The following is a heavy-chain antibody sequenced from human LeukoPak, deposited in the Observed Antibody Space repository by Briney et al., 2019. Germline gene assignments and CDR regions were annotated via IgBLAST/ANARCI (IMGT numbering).Heavy chain of an antibody. Sequence: SETLSLTCTVSGDSVSDYYWNWIRQPPGKGPEWIGYIHHSGSTNNNPSLRSRVTMSVDTSKNQFSLGLISVTSADTAVYYCARWDDGNHHFDCWGQGTLVTVSA. CDR1: GDSVSDYY. CDR2: IHHSGST. D-gene: IGHD1-14*01. J-gene: IGHJ4*02. CDR3: ARWDDGNHHFDC. V-gene: IGHV4-59*02.